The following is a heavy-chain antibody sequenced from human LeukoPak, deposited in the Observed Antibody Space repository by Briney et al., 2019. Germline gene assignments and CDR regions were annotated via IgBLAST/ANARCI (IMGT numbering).Heavy chain of an antibody. D-gene: IGHD6-19*01. CDR3: ARDRGGSYSSGWYAFDI. J-gene: IGHJ3*02. CDR2: ISGSGGST. CDR1: GFTFSSYA. Sequence: PGGSLTLYCSASGFTFSSYAMSWVRQAPGQGLEWVSAISGSGGSTYYADSVKGRFTISRDNSKNTLYLQMDSLRAEDTAVYYCARDRGGSYSSGWYAFDIWGQGTMVTVSS. V-gene: IGHV3-23*01.